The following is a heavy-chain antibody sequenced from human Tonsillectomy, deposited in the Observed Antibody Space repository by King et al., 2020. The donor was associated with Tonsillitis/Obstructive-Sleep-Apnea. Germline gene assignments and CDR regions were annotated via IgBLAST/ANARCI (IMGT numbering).Heavy chain of an antibody. CDR3: ARGPGRLYYYYYMDV. D-gene: IGHD3-10*01. J-gene: IGHJ6*03. Sequence: VQLQQWGAGLLKPSEPLSLPCAVFGGSFSGYYWSWIRQSPGKGLEWIGEINHSGSTNYNPSLKSRVTISVDTSKNQFSLRLSSVTAADTAVYYCARGPGRLYYYYYMDVWGKGTTVTVSS. CDR1: GGSFSGYY. V-gene: IGHV4-34*01. CDR2: INHSGST.